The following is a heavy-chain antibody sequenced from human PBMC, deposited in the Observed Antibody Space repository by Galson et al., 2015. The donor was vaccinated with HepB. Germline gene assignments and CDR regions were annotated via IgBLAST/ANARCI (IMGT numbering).Heavy chain of an antibody. V-gene: IGHV3-66*04. CDR2: IYSGGST. J-gene: IGHJ6*02. D-gene: IGHD4-17*01. CDR1: GFTVSSNY. Sequence: SLRLSCAASGFTVSSNYMSWVRQAPGKGLEWVSVIYSGGSTYYADSVKGRFTISRDNSKNTLYLQMNSLRAEDTAVYYCARPPDYGDYVDYYYGMDVWGQGTTVTVSS. CDR3: ARPPDYGDYVDYYYGMDV.